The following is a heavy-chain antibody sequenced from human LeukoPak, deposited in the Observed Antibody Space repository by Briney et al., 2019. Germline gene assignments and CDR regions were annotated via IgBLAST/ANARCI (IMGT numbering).Heavy chain of an antibody. CDR2: ISSSGSTI. CDR3: VGYGSGSYYNYYMDV. Sequence: GGSLRLSCAASGFTFSSYEMNWVRQAPGKGLEWVSYISSSGSTIYYADSVKGRFTISRDNSKNTLSLQMNSLRAEDTAVYYCVGYGSGSYYNYYMDVWGKGTTVTVSS. V-gene: IGHV3-48*03. J-gene: IGHJ6*03. D-gene: IGHD3-10*01. CDR1: GFTFSSYE.